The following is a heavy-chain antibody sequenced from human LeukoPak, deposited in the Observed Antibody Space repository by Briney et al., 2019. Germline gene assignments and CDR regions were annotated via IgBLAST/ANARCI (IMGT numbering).Heavy chain of an antibody. CDR3: ARALGRGAIAVAGTEYFQY. J-gene: IGHJ1*01. CDR2: IAPSVDTT. V-gene: IGHV1-46*01. Sequence: ASVKVSCKSFGFTFTNYLLHWVRQAPGQGLEWVGRIAPSVDTTNYAQKFRGRVTMTRDTSTSTVYMELSSLRSDDTAVYYCARALGRGAIAVAGTEYFQYWGQGTLVTVSS. CDR1: GFTFTNYL. D-gene: IGHD6-19*01.